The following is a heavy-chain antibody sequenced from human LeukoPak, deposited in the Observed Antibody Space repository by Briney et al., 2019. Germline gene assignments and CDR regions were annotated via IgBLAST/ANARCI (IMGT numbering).Heavy chain of an antibody. Sequence: PGGSLRLSCAASGFTFSSYAMSWVRQAPGKGLEWVSAISGSGGSTYYADSVKGRFTISRDNSKNTLYLQMNSLRAEDTAVYYCAKDLNPIVVVITAIDYWGQGTLVTVSS. D-gene: IGHD3-22*01. CDR2: ISGSGGST. CDR3: AKDLNPIVVVITAIDY. J-gene: IGHJ4*02. CDR1: GFTFSSYA. V-gene: IGHV3-23*01.